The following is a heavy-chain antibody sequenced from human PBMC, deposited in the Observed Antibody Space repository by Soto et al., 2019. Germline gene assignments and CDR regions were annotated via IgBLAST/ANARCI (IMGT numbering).Heavy chain of an antibody. CDR3: ARSGHCSSTSCYVELFG. CDR1: GYTFTSYG. V-gene: IGHV1-18*01. J-gene: IGHJ4*02. CDR2: ISAYNGNT. Sequence: ASVKVSCKASGYTFTSYGISWVRQAPGQGLEWMGWISAYNGNTNYAQKLQGRVTMTTDTSTSTAYMELRSLRSDDTAVYYCARSGHCSSTSCYVELFGWGQGTLVTVSS. D-gene: IGHD2-2*01.